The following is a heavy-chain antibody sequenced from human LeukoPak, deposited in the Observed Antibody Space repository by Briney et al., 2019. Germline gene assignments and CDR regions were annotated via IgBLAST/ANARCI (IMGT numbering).Heavy chain of an antibody. CDR1: GYSISSGYY. D-gene: IGHD3-10*01. Sequence: PSETLSLTCTVSGYSISSGYYWGWIRQPPGKGLEWIGSIYHSGSTYYNPSLKSRVTISVDTSKTQFSLKLSSVTAADTAVYYCARDLIPLHTISGAFDIWGQGTMVTVSS. CDR3: ARDLIPLHTISGAFDI. CDR2: IYHSGST. J-gene: IGHJ3*02. V-gene: IGHV4-38-2*02.